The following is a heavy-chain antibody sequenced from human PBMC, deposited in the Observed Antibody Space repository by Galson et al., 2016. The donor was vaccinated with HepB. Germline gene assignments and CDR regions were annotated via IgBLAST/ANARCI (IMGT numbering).Heavy chain of an antibody. D-gene: IGHD4-17*01. V-gene: IGHV3-23*01. CDR2: ISGSGGST. Sequence: SLRLSCAASGFTFSSYALTWVRQAPGKGLEWVSVISGSGGSTYYADSVKGRFTISRDNSKNTLYLQMNSLRAEDPAVYYCAKTDWDYDGANWFDPWGQGTLVTVSS. CDR1: GFTFSSYA. CDR3: AKTDWDYDGANWFDP. J-gene: IGHJ5*02.